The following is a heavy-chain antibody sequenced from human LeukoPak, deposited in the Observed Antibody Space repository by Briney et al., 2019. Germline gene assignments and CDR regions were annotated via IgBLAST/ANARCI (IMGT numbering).Heavy chain of an antibody. CDR1: GFTFSNYD. D-gene: IGHD6-13*01. CDR3: AKDQRVAAAGFFFDL. J-gene: IGHJ4*02. V-gene: IGHV3-33*06. CDR2: IWYDGSNQ. Sequence: GGSLRLSCAASGFTFSNYDMHWVRQAPGKGLEWVAVIWYDGSNQYYADSVKGRFTISRDNSKNTVYMQMNSLRAEDSAVYYCAKDQRVAAAGFFFDLWGQGTLVAVSS.